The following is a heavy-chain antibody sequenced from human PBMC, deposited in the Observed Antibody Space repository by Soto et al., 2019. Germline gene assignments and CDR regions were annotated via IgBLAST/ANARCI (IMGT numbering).Heavy chain of an antibody. J-gene: IGHJ6*02. V-gene: IGHV3-30-3*01. CDR2: ISYDGSNK. D-gene: IGHD3-22*01. CDR1: GFTFSSYA. Sequence: QVQLVESGGGVVQPGRSLRLSCAASGFTFSSYAMHWVRQAPGKGLEWVAVISYDGSNKYYADSVKGRFTISGDNSKNTLYLQMNSLRAEDTAVYYCASGVDSSGYYPVGYYYGMDVWGQGTTVTVSS. CDR3: ASGVDSSGYYPVGYYYGMDV.